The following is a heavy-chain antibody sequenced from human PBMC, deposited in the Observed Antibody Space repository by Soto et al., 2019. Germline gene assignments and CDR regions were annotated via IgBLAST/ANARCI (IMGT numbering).Heavy chain of an antibody. J-gene: IGHJ5*02. CDR1: GFAFSTYS. Sequence: VGSLRLSCAASGFAFSTYSMNWVRQAPGKGLEWVSYISFSSTTIFYADSVRGRFTISRDNAKNSLYLQMNTLRDEDTAVYYCARDNGMAGSFDPWGQGTLVTVSS. V-gene: IGHV3-48*02. CDR3: ARDNGMAGSFDP. D-gene: IGHD2-8*01. CDR2: ISFSSTTI.